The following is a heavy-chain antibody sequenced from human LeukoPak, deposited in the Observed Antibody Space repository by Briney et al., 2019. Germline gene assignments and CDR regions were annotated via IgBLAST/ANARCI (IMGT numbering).Heavy chain of an antibody. J-gene: IGHJ4*02. CDR2: FYYSGST. V-gene: IGHV4-59*01. Sequence: SETLSLTCTVSGGFISSYYWSWIRQPPGKGLEWIGYFYYSGSTNYNPSLKSRVTISPDTSKNQFSLRLSSVTAADTAVYYCARHSSGYYYLSQFDYWGQGTLVTVSS. CDR1: GGFISSYY. CDR3: ARHSSGYYYLSQFDY. D-gene: IGHD3-22*01.